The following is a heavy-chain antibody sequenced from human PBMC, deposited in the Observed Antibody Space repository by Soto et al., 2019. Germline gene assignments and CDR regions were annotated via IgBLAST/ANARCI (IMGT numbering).Heavy chain of an antibody. CDR2: IYHSGST. Sequence: SETLSLTCTVSGGSVRDGSYYWAWLRQPPGKGLEWIGHIYHSGSTIYNPSLKSRVTISIDTSKSQFSLNLNSMTAADTAVYYCAGYNWNYYFDPWGQGTVVTVSS. CDR3: AGYNWNYYFDP. CDR1: GGSVRDGSYY. J-gene: IGHJ5*02. D-gene: IGHD1-7*01. V-gene: IGHV4-61*01.